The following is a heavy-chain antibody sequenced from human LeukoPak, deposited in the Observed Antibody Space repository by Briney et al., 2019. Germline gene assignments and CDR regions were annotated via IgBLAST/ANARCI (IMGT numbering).Heavy chain of an antibody. CDR2: ISSSSSNI. CDR1: GFTFSNYN. D-gene: IGHD3-22*01. V-gene: IGHV3-48*04. Sequence: TGGSLRLSCAASGFTFSNYNMNWVRQAPGKGLEWVSYISSSSSNIYYADSVKGRFTISRDNAKNSLYLQMNSLRAEDTAVYYCAFPDSSGYHWGQGTLVTVSS. CDR3: AFPDSSGYH. J-gene: IGHJ5*02.